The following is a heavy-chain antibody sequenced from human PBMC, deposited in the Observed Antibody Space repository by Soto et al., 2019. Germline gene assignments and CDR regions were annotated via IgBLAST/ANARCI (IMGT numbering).Heavy chain of an antibody. CDR2: ISSSSITT. CDR3: ARETPYDIVPGYSKMYMDS. D-gene: IGHD3-9*01. Sequence: VQLMEAGGGLVRPGGSLRLSCAASGFSFGDFYMNWVRLAPGRGLEWVSFISSSSITTYYADSVRGCFTTSRDNAQKTLYLHMNNLRADDTAVYFCARETPYDIVPGYSKMYMDSWGPGTQVTV. CDR1: GFSFGDFY. V-gene: IGHV3-11*01. J-gene: IGHJ4*02.